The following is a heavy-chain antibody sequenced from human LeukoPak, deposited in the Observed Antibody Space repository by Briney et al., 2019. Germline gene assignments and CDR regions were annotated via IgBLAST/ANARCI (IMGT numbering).Heavy chain of an antibody. V-gene: IGHV1-2*02. CDR1: GYTFTGYY. Sequence: EASVKVSCKASGYTFTGYYMHWVRQAPGQGLEWMGWIKPGSGGTNYAQNFQGRVTMTRDTSINTAYMELSRLRSDDTAVYYCARDLMVRGPMDVWGKGTTVTVSS. CDR3: ARDLMVRGPMDV. CDR2: IKPGSGGT. D-gene: IGHD3-10*01. J-gene: IGHJ6*03.